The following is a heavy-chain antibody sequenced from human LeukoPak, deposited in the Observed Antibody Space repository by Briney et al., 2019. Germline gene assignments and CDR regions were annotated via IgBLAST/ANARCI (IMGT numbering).Heavy chain of an antibody. Sequence: GESLGLSCAASGFTFSIYWMSWVRQAPGKGLEWVANINQDGSEKYYVDSVKGRFTISRDNAKNSLYLQMNSLRAEDTAVYYCARVDWYKFDYWGQGTLVTVSS. CDR2: INQDGSEK. D-gene: IGHD3-9*01. J-gene: IGHJ4*02. CDR3: ARVDWYKFDY. V-gene: IGHV3-7*02. CDR1: GFTFSIYW.